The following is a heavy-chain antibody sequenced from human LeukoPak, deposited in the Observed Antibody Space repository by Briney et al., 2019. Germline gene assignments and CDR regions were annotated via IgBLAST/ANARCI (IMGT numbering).Heavy chain of an antibody. CDR2: IYYSGST. CDR1: GGSISSSSYY. Sequence: SETLSLTCTVSGGSISSSSYYWGWIRQPPGKGLEWIGSIYYSGSTYYNPSLKSRVTISVDTSKNQFSLRLSSVTAADTAVYYCASGRIAAPANDAFDIWGQGTTVTVSS. V-gene: IGHV4-39*07. J-gene: IGHJ3*02. D-gene: IGHD6-13*01. CDR3: ASGRIAAPANDAFDI.